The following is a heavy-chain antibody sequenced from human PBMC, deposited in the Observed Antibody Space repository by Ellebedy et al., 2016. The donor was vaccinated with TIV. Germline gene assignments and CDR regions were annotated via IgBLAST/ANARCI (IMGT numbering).Heavy chain of an antibody. V-gene: IGHV3-30*03. CDR3: ARTYSSYFFDY. CDR1: GFTFSSYG. J-gene: IGHJ4*02. CDR2: ISYDGSEI. D-gene: IGHD2-21*01. Sequence: GGSLRLSCVASGFTFSSYGLHWVRQAPGRGLEWVAFISYDGSEIYYADSVKGRFTISRDKSRDTLYLQMNGLRADETAVYHCARTYSSYFFDYWGQGTLVAVSS.